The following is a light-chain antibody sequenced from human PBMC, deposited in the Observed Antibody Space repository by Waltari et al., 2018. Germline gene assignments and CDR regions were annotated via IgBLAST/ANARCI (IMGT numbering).Light chain of an antibody. Sequence: SYELSQPPSVSVSPGQTASVTCSGNYLGNKNVSWYQQKPGQSPLLIISQNTNRPSGIPDRFSGSNSGNTATLTISGTQAIDEADYYCQAWDSTTAVFGGGTNLAVL. CDR1: YLGNKN. CDR2: QNT. CDR3: QAWDSTTAV. V-gene: IGLV3-1*01. J-gene: IGLJ3*02.